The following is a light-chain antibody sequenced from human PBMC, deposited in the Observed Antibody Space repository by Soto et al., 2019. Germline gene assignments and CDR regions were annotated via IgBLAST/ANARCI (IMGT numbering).Light chain of an antibody. Sequence: QSALTQPASVSGSPGQSITISCTGTSSDVGGYNYVSWYQQHPGKATRLMIYDVNNRPSGVSHPFSGSKSGNTASLTIPGLQAEDEADYYCSSYTSSSSLYVFGTGTKLTVL. J-gene: IGLJ1*01. CDR2: DVN. CDR1: SSDVGGYNY. V-gene: IGLV2-14*01. CDR3: SSYTSSSSLYV.